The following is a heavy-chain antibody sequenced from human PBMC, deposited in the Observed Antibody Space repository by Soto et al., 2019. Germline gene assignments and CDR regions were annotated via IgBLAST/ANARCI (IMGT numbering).Heavy chain of an antibody. V-gene: IGHV4-39*01. CDR1: GGSISSSSYY. J-gene: IGHJ6*02. Sequence: SETLSLTCTVSGGSISSSSYYWGWIRQPPGKGLEWSGSIYYSGSTYYNPSLKSRVTISVDTSKNQFSLKLSSVTAADTAVYYCARYSSSWSYYYYGMDVWGQGTTVTVSS. D-gene: IGHD6-13*01. CDR3: ARYSSSWSYYYYGMDV. CDR2: IYYSGST.